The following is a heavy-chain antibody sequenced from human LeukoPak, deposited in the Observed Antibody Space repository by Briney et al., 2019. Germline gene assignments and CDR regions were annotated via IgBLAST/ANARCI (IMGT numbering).Heavy chain of an antibody. D-gene: IGHD2-21*02. CDR1: GFTFSTYS. V-gene: IGHV3-21*01. Sequence: PGGSLRLSCAASGFTFSTYSMNWVRQAPGKGLEWVSSITSSRIYIYYADSVKGRFTISRDNAKNSLYLQMNSLRAEDTAVYYCARDGSRGNLVTAPDFWGQGTLVTVSS. CDR2: ITSSRIYI. J-gene: IGHJ4*02. CDR3: ARDGSRGNLVTAPDF.